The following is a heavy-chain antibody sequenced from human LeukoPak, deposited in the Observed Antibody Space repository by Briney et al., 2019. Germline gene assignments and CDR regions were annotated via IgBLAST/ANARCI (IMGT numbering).Heavy chain of an antibody. CDR1: GGSFSGYY. D-gene: IGHD4-17*01. CDR2: INHSGST. Sequence: TSETLSLTCAVYGGSFSGYYWSWIRQPPGKGLEWIGEINHSGSTNYNPSLKSRVTISVDTSKNQFSLKLSSVTAADTAVYYCAREEGYGDPPAMKYYFDYWGQGTLVTVSS. J-gene: IGHJ4*02. V-gene: IGHV4-34*01. CDR3: AREEGYGDPPAMKYYFDY.